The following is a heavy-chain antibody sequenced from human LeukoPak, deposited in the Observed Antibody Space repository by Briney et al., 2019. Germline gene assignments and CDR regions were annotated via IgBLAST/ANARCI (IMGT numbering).Heavy chain of an antibody. D-gene: IGHD1-26*01. CDR1: GYTFTGYY. CDR3: ARVEGSGSYYDY. CDR2: INPNSGGT. Sequence: ASVKVSCKASGYTFTGYYMHWVRQAHGQGLEWMGWINPNSGGTDYAQKFQGRVTMTRDTSISTAYMDLSSLKSDDTAVYYCARVEGSGSYYDYWGQGTLVTVSS. V-gene: IGHV1-2*02. J-gene: IGHJ4*02.